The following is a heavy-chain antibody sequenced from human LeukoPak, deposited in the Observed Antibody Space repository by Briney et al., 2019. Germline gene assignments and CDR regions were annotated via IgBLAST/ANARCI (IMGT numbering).Heavy chain of an antibody. CDR1: GFAFSSYG. D-gene: IGHD6-13*01. CDR3: AKDVSIAAAGTVFDY. V-gene: IGHV3-30*18. J-gene: IGHJ4*02. CDR2: ISYDGSNK. Sequence: PGRSLRLSCAASGFAFSSYGMHWVRQAPGKGLEWVAVISYDGSNKYYADSVKGRFTISRDNSKNTLYLQMNSLRAEDTAVYYCAKDVSIAAAGTVFDYWGQGTLVTVSS.